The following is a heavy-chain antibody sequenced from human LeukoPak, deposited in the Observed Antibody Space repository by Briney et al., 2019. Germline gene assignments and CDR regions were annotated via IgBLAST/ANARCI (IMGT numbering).Heavy chain of an antibody. CDR1: GFTFSSYS. D-gene: IGHD6-19*01. J-gene: IGHJ4*02. V-gene: IGHV3-21*01. CDR2: ISSSSSYI. CDR3: ARSEAYSSGCGY. Sequence: PGGSLRLSCAASGFTFSSYSMNWVRPAPGKGLEWVSSISSSSSYIYYADSVKGRFTISRDNAKNSLYLQMNSLRAEDTAVYFCARSEAYSSGCGYWGQGTLVTVSS.